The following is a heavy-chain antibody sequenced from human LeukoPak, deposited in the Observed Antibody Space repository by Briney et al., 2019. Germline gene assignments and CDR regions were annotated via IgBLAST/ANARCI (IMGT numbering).Heavy chain of an antibody. J-gene: IGHJ2*01. CDR1: GYTFTDYY. Sequence: ASVKFSCKASGYTFTDYYIHWLRQAPGQGLEWIGWVYANTGGTNSAQKFQDRVTMTRDTSIDIAYMELSGLTSDDTAMFYCARSGVVAAPFDLWGRGTLVIVSS. V-gene: IGHV1-2*02. CDR3: ARSGVVAAPFDL. D-gene: IGHD2-15*01. CDR2: VYANTGGT.